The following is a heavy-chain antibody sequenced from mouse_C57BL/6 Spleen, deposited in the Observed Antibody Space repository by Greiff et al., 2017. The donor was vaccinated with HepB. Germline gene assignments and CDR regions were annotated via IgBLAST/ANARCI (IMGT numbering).Heavy chain of an antibody. CDR3: ARAHYYGSSSFAY. CDR1: GFSLSTSGMG. Sequence: QVQLKVSGPGILQSSQTLSLTCSFSGFSLSTSGMGVSWIRQPSGKGLEWLAHIYWDDDKRYNPSLKSRLTISKDTSRNQVFLKITSVDTADTATYYCARAHYYGSSSFAYWGQGTLVTVSA. J-gene: IGHJ3*01. V-gene: IGHV8-12*01. CDR2: IYWDDDK. D-gene: IGHD1-1*01.